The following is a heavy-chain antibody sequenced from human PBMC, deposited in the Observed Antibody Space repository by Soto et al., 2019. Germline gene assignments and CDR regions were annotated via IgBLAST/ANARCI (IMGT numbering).Heavy chain of an antibody. V-gene: IGHV3-23*01. CDR2: IGGTGNNK. Sequence: EVQLLESGGGLVQPGGSLRLSCAGSGFTFGNYAMSWVRQAPGKGLQWVSAIGGTGNNKYYADSVNGRFIISRDKSKNTLYLQMNSLRSEDAAVYYCAKVTPGIQQWLVYVDFGGQGTLVTVSS. CDR1: GFTFGNYA. CDR3: AKVTPGIQQWLVYVDF. D-gene: IGHD6-19*01. J-gene: IGHJ4*02.